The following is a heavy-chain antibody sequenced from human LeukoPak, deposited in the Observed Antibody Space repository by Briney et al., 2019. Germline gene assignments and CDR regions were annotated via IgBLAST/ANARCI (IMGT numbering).Heavy chain of an antibody. D-gene: IGHD6-19*01. CDR2: INHSGST. Sequence: PSETLSLTCAVYGGSFSGYYWSWIRQPPGKGLEWIGEINHSGSTNYNPSLKSRVTISVDTSKNQFSLKLSSVTAADTAVYYCARVVAGAEFSFDYWGQGTLVTVSS. V-gene: IGHV4-34*01. CDR3: ARVVAGAEFSFDY. CDR1: GGSFSGYY. J-gene: IGHJ4*02.